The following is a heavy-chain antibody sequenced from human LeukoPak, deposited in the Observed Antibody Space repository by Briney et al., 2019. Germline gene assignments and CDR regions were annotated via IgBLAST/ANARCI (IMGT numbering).Heavy chain of an antibody. D-gene: IGHD3-3*01. V-gene: IGHV1-8*03. CDR1: GYTFTSYD. Sequence: ASVKVSCKASGYTFTSYDINWVRQATGQGLEWMGWMNPNSGNTGYAQKFQGRVTITRNTSISTAYMELSSLRSEDTAVYYCARGKRPPYYDFWRGRIFDYWGQGTLVTVSS. CDR2: MNPNSGNT. J-gene: IGHJ4*02. CDR3: ARGKRPPYYDFWRGRIFDY.